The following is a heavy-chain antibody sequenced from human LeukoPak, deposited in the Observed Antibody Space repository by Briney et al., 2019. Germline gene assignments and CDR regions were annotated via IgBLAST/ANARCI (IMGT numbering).Heavy chain of an antibody. Sequence: PGGSLRLSCVASGFAFSSYWMSWVRQAPGEGLEWVANIKQDGGEKYYVDSVKGRFTISRDNAKNSLFLQMNSVRVEDTAVYYCARLGGSYYTYWGQGTLVTVSS. CDR3: ARLGGSYYTY. V-gene: IGHV3-7*01. J-gene: IGHJ4*02. CDR2: IKQDGGEK. D-gene: IGHD1-26*01. CDR1: GFAFSSYW.